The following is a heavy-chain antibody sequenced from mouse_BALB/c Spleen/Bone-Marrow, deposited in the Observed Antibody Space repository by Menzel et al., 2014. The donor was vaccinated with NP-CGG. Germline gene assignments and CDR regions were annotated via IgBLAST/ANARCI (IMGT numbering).Heavy chain of an antibody. CDR1: GYPFTDYN. CDR2: IDPYNGGN. CDR3: ARGDDYLYYAMDY. D-gene: IGHD2-4*01. J-gene: IGHJ4*01. V-gene: IGHV1S135*01. Sequence: VHVKQSGPELVKPGASVKVSCKASGYPFTDYNMYWVKQSHGKSLEWIGYIDPYNGGNTYNQKFKGKATLTVDKSSSTAFMHLNSLTSEDSAVYYCARGDDYLYYAMDYWGQGTSVTVSS.